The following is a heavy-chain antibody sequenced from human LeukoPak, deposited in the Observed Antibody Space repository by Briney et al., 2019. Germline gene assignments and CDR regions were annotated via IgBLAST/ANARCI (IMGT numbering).Heavy chain of an antibody. CDR2: ISYDGSNK. Sequence: GGSLRLSCAASGFTFSSYAMHWVRQAPGKGLEWVAVISYDGSNKYYADSVKGRFTISRDNAKNSLYLQMNSLRAEDTAVYYCARDGVAEPDYYYYMDVWGKGTTVTVSS. D-gene: IGHD2-15*01. V-gene: IGHV3-30*04. J-gene: IGHJ6*03. CDR1: GFTFSSYA. CDR3: ARDGVAEPDYYYYMDV.